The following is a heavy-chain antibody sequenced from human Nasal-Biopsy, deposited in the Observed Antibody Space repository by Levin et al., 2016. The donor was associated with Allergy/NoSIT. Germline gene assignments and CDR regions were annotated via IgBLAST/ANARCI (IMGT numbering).Heavy chain of an antibody. J-gene: IGHJ4*02. V-gene: IGHV3-23*01. Sequence: GESLKISCAASGFTFSNYAMTWVRQAPGKGLEWVSIISDSGAHTYYADSVKGRFTISRDNSKNTVYLQMNSLRAEDTAEYYCAKGVRYCTTTACYHPHFDNWGQGTLVTVSS. CDR2: ISDSGAHT. D-gene: IGHD2-2*01. CDR3: AKGVRYCTTTACYHPHFDN. CDR1: GFTFSNYA.